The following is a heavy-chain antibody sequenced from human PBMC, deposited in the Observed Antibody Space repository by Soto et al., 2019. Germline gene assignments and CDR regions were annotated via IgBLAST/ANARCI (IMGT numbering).Heavy chain of an antibody. CDR1: GYTFTSYA. J-gene: IGHJ4*02. D-gene: IGHD3-16*01. Sequence: ASVKVSCKASGYTFTSYAMHWVRQAPGQRLEWMGWINAGNGNTKYSQKFQGRVTITRDTSASTAYMELSSLRSEDTAVYYCARTTMYDYIWEGIDYWGQGTLVTVSS. CDR2: INAGNGNT. CDR3: ARTTMYDYIWEGIDY. V-gene: IGHV1-3*01.